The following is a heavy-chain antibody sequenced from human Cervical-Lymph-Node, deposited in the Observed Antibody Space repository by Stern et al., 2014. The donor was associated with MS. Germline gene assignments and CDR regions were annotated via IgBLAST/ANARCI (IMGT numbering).Heavy chain of an antibody. V-gene: IGHV4-30-2*01. D-gene: IGHD6-19*01. CDR2: IYHSGNT. J-gene: IGHJ6*02. CDR1: GGSITNGGDS. CDR3: ARGRGSGWYFNNYALDV. Sequence: QLVESGSGLVKPSQTLSLTCSVSGGSITNGGDSWNWIRQAPGRGLEWIGYIYHSGNTFYNPSLKSRVTISVYTSKSQFSLKVTSVTAADAAVYYCARGRGSGWYFNNYALDVWGQGTTVTVSS.